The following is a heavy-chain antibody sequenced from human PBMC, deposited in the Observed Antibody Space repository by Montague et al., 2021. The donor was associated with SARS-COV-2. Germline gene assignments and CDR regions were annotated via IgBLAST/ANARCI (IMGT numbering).Heavy chain of an antibody. CDR2: LNEYGTIT. CDR1: GFNFIGNW. Sequence: SLRLSCAASGFNFIGNWMHWVRQAPGKGLEWVSRLNEYGTITSYADSVKGRFTISRDNAQNILYLQMNSLRVEDTAMYYCVRDLAGARGGGGPGTLVIVSS. CDR3: VRDLAGARGG. V-gene: IGHV3-74*01. D-gene: IGHD6-6*01. J-gene: IGHJ4*02.